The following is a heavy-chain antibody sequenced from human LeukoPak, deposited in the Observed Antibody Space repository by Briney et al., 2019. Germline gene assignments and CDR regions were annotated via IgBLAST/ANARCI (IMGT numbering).Heavy chain of an antibody. D-gene: IGHD6-19*01. CDR2: MNPNSGNT. CDR1: GYTFTSYD. CDR3: ARDPSRQYYFDY. V-gene: IGHV1-8*01. J-gene: IGHJ4*02. Sequence: ASVKVSCKASGYTFTSYDINWVRQATGQGLEWMGWMNPNSGNTGYAQKFQGRVTMTRNTSISTAYMELSSLRSEDTAVYYCARDPSRQYYFDYWGQGTLVTVSS.